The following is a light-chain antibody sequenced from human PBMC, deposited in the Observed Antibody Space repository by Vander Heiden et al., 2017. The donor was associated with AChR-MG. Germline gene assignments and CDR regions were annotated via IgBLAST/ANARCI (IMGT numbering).Light chain of an antibody. CDR1: QSVRSSQ. J-gene: IGKJ1*01. CDR2: GGS. CDR3: QQYGSSRT. V-gene: IGKV3-20*01. Sequence: EIVLTQSPGTLSLSPGERATLSCRASQSVRSSQLGWYQQKAGQSPRLLIYGGSSRATGIPDRFSGSGSGTDFTLTISRLEPEDFAVYYCQQYGSSRTFGQGTTVEIK.